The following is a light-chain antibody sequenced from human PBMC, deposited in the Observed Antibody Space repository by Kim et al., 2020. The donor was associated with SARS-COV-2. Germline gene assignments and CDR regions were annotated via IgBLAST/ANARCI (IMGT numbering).Light chain of an antibody. Sequence: DIQMTQSPSSLSASVGDRVTITCQASQDISNYLNWYQQRPGKAPKLLIYDASNLETGVPSRFSGSGSGKDFTFTISSLQPEDIATYYCQQYDNFSTFGQGTKVDIK. CDR3: QQYDNFST. J-gene: IGKJ1*01. CDR2: DAS. V-gene: IGKV1-33*01. CDR1: QDISNY.